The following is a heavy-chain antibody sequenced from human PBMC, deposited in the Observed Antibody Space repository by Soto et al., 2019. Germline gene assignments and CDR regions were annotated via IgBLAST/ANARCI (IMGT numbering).Heavy chain of an antibody. J-gene: IGHJ6*02. V-gene: IGHV3-33*01. CDR1: GFTFNNYG. CDR3: ARRQIPPPTRGAANARGGMDV. CDR2: IWNDGSNS. Sequence: QVQLVESGGGVVQPGRSLRLSCAASGFTFNNYGMHWVRQAPGKGLEWLAVIWNDGSNSSYANSGKGRFTISRDNSKNTLYLQRSSPRAEDTAVYYCARRQIPPPTRGAANARGGMDVWGQGTTVTVSS. D-gene: IGHD6-13*01.